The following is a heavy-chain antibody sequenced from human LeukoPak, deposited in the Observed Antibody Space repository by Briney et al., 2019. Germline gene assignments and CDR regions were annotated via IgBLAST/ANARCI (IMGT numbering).Heavy chain of an antibody. D-gene: IGHD6-13*01. Sequence: GGSLRLSCAASGFTFSTYSMHWVRQAPGKGREWVAFISSDGSNISYADSVKGRFTISRDNSKNTLYLETNSLRADDTAVYYFAREVTAAGPYYFAYWGQGTLVTVSS. CDR2: ISSDGSNI. CDR3: AREVTAAGPYYFAY. V-gene: IGHV3-30-3*01. CDR1: GFTFSTYS. J-gene: IGHJ4*02.